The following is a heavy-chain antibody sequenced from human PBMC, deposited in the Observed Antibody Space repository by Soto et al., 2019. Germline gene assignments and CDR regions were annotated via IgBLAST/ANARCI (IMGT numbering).Heavy chain of an antibody. CDR2: VHYDRST. J-gene: IGHJ5*01. CDR3: VRRIRHYDFLDS. CDR1: GGSIVSSDYY. Sequence: QLQLQESGPVLVKPSEALSLTCAVSGGSIVSSDYYWDWIRRPPGEGLEWIATVHYDRSTYYNPSLKSRVTMFVDTSKNQFALRLSSVTAADAAVYYCVRRIRHYDFLDSWGRGILVTVSS. D-gene: IGHD3-3*01. V-gene: IGHV4-39*01.